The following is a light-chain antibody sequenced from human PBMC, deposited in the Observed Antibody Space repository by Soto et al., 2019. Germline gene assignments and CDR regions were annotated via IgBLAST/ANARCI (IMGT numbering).Light chain of an antibody. CDR1: SSNIGAGYD. Sequence: QSVLTQPPSVSGAPGQRVTISCTGSSSNIGAGYDVHWYQQLPGRAPKLLIYGNTNRPSGVPDRFSGSKSGISASLAITGLRAEDEADYYCLSLDSSLSVVFGGGTKLTAL. CDR2: GNT. J-gene: IGLJ2*01. V-gene: IGLV1-40*01. CDR3: LSLDSSLSVV.